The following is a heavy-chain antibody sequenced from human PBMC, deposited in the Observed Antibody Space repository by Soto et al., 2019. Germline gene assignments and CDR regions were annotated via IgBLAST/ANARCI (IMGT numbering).Heavy chain of an antibody. CDR1: GFTFTNAW. Sequence: EVQLVESGGGLVMPGGSLRLSCAASGFTFTNAWMSWVRQAPGKGLEWVARIKSKTDGGTTDYATPVKGRFTISRDDSKNTLYLQMTSLKIEDTAVYYCITDGPAGRADWGQGTQVTVSS. J-gene: IGHJ4*02. CDR3: ITDGPAGRAD. CDR2: IKSKTDGGTT. D-gene: IGHD2-2*01. V-gene: IGHV3-15*01.